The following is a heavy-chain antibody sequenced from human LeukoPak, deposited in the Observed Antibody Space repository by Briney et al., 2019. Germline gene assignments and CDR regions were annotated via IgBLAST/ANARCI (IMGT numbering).Heavy chain of an antibody. CDR2: IKQDGSEE. D-gene: IGHD4-23*01. CDR1: GSTFSNYW. V-gene: IGHV3-7*01. Sequence: GGSLRLSCAASGSTFSNYWMSWVRQAPGKGLEWVANIKQDGSEEYYVDSVKGRFTISRDNAKNSLYLQMNSLRAEDTAVFYCARTVASNWFDPWGQGTLVTVSS. CDR3: ARTVASNWFDP. J-gene: IGHJ5*02.